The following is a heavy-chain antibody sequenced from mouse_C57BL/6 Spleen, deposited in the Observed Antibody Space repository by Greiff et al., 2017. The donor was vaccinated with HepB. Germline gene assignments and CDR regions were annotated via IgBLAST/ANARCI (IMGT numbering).Heavy chain of an antibody. CDR2: ISDAGSYT. V-gene: IGHV5-4*01. D-gene: IGHD2-3*01. J-gene: IGHJ4*01. CDR3: AREGLYDGYWMDY. CDR1: GFTFSSYA. Sequence: EVKLMESGGGLVKPGGSLKLSCAASGFTFSSYAMPWVRQTPEKRLEWVATISDAGSYTYYPDNVKGRFTISRDNATNNLYLQMSPLKSEDTAMYYCAREGLYDGYWMDYWGQGTSVTVSS.